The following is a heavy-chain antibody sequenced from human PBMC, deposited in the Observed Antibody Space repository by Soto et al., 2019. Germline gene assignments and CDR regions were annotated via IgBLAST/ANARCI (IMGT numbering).Heavy chain of an antibody. D-gene: IGHD6-19*01. J-gene: IGHJ4*02. CDR2: IGSRGST. CDR1: GFTLGSYA. Sequence: PGGSLRLSCAASGFTLGSYAMGWVRQAPGKGLEWVSAIGSRGSTFYADSVKGRFTISRDNSKNTLYLQMNSLRAEDTALYYCAKETTGWYSNWAQGTLVTVSS. V-gene: IGHV3-23*01. CDR3: AKETTGWYSN.